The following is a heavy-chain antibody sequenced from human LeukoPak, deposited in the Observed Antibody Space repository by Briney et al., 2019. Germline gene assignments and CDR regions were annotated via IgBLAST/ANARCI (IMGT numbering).Heavy chain of an antibody. J-gene: IGHJ4*02. V-gene: IGHV4-59*01. D-gene: IGHD3-22*01. CDR3: ARQSISGSSLSYFDY. Sequence: SETLSLTCTVSGGSISSYYWSWIRQPPGKGLEWIGNIYDSGSTNYNPSLKSRVTMSVDTSKNQCSLKLSSVTAADTAVYYCARQSISGSSLSYFDYWGQGTLVNVSS. CDR2: IYDSGST. CDR1: GGSISSYY.